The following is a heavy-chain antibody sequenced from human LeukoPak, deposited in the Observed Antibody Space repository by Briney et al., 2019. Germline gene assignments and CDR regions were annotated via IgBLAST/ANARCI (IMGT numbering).Heavy chain of an antibody. CDR1: GGTFSSYA. V-gene: IGHV1-69*05. D-gene: IGHD3-22*01. J-gene: IGHJ4*02. CDR2: IIPIFGTA. Sequence: ASVKVSCKASGGTFSSYAISWVRQAPGQGLEWMGGIIPIFGTANYAQKLQGRVTITTDESTSTAYMELSSLRSEDTAVYYCARGLLTTYYYDSSGYYPFDYWGQGTLVTVSS. CDR3: ARGLLTTYYYDSSGYYPFDY.